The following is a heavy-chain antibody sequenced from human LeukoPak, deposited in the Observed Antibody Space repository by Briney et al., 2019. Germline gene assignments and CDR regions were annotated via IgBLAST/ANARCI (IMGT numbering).Heavy chain of an antibody. CDR2: IYHTGST. Sequence: SETLSLTCSVSSYSINSNYYWGWIRQSPGKGLEWIGSIYHTGSTYYNPSLKSRVTISLDASNKQFSLRLSSVTAADTAVYYCARAHRLVLHYFDSWGQGTLVTVSS. J-gene: IGHJ4*02. D-gene: IGHD2-15*01. CDR3: ARAHRLVLHYFDS. V-gene: IGHV4-38-2*01. CDR1: SYSINSNYY.